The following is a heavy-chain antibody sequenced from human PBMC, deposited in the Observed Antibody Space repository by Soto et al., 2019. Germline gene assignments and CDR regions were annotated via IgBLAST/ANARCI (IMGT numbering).Heavy chain of an antibody. CDR2: ISFDGRNT. D-gene: IGHD6-13*01. Sequence: PGVSLRLSCAASGFTVSHYDMHWVRQSPGKGLEWVAVISFDGRNTYYGDSVKGRFTISRDKSKNKLYLQMNSLRVEDTAVYYCSILIVAAGYYGLDVWG. J-gene: IGHJ6*02. CDR1: GFTVSHYD. CDR3: SILIVAAGYYGLDV. V-gene: IGHV3-30*03.